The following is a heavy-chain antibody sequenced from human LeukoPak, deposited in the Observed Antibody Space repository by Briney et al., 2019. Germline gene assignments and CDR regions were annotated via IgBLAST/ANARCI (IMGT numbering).Heavy chain of an antibody. CDR1: GYNFTGYY. J-gene: IGHJ4*02. V-gene: IGHV1-2*02. CDR3: ARGGGSWDY. CDR2: INPNSGTT. Sequence: ASVKVSCKASGYNFTGYYLHWVRQAPGQGLEWMGWINPNSGTTDYAQKFQGRVTLTRDTSSTTAYMEMTGLTSHDTAVYYCARGGGSWDYWGQRTLATVSS. D-gene: IGHD1-26*01.